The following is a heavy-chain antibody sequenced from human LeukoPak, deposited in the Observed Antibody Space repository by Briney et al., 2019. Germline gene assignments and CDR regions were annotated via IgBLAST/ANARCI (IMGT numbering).Heavy chain of an antibody. CDR2: VNVGNGNT. Sequence: ASVKVSCKASGYTFTTYSMHWVRQAPGQRLEWMGWVNVGNGNTKYSQKFQGRVTITRDTSASTGYMELSSLESEDTAVYYCARDSVFADFWGQGTLVTVSS. CDR1: GYTFTTYS. CDR3: ARDSVFADF. D-gene: IGHD2-8*01. J-gene: IGHJ4*02. V-gene: IGHV1-3*01.